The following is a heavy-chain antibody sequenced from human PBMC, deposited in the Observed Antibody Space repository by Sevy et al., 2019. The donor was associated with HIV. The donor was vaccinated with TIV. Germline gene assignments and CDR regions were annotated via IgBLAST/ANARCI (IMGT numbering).Heavy chain of an antibody. Sequence: GGSLRLSCAASGFTFSSYGMHWVRQAPGKGLEWVAFIRYDGGYKYDADSVKGRFTISRDNSKNTLYLQINSLRTEDTALYYCAREHQLDYWGQGTLVTVSS. CDR1: GFTFSSYG. CDR3: AREHQLDY. J-gene: IGHJ4*02. D-gene: IGHD6-13*01. V-gene: IGHV3-30*02. CDR2: IRYDGGYK.